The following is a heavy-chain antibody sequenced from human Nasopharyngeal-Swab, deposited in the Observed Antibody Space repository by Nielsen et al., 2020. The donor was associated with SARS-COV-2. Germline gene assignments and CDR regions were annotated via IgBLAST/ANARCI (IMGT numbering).Heavy chain of an antibody. CDR3: ARIRQTHSSWIYYFDY. CDR1: GFSLSTSGVG. J-gene: IGHJ4*02. Sequence: SGPTLVQPTQTLTLTCTFSGFSLSTSGVGVGWIRQPPGKALEWLALIDWDDDKYYSTSLKTRLTISKDTSKNQVVLTMTNMDPVDTATYYCARIRQTHSSWIYYFDYWGQGTLVTVSS. V-gene: IGHV2-70*01. D-gene: IGHD6-13*01. CDR2: IDWDDDK.